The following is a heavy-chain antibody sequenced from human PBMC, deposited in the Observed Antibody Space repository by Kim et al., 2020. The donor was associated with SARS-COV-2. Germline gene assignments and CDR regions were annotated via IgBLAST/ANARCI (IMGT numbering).Heavy chain of an antibody. D-gene: IGHD4-17*01. V-gene: IGHV1-3*01. J-gene: IGHJ3*02. Sequence: ASVKVSCKASGYTFTSYAMHWVRQAPGQRLEWMGWINAGNGNTKYSQKFQGRVTITRDTSASTAYMELSSLRSEDTAVYYCARAKSPMTTKIGAFDIWGQGTMVTVSS. CDR3: ARAKSPMTTKIGAFDI. CDR1: GYTFTSYA. CDR2: INAGNGNT.